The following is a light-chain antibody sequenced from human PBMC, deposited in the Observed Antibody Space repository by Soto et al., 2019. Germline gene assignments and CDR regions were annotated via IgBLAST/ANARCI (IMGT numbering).Light chain of an antibody. CDR2: KAS. J-gene: IGKJ1*01. CDR1: QSISIY. V-gene: IGKV1-5*03. Sequence: DIQMTQSPSTLSASVGDRVTLTWRASQSISIYLAWYQQKPGKAPKLLIYKASTLKSGVPSRFRGSGSGTECTLTISRLQPDDFETYYCQHYNSYSEAFGQGTKVDIK. CDR3: QHYNSYSEA.